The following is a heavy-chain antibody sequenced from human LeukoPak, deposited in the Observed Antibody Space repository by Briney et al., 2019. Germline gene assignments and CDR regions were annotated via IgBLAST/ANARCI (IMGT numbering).Heavy chain of an antibody. Sequence: SETLSLTCAVYGGSFSGYYWSWIRQPPGKGLERIGEIKHSGSTNYNPSLKSRVTISVDTSKKQFSLKLSSVTAADTAVYYCARGVGAAAGLPPFDYWGQGTLVTVSS. D-gene: IGHD6-13*01. V-gene: IGHV4-34*01. CDR1: GGSFSGYY. CDR3: ARGVGAAAGLPPFDY. CDR2: IKHSGST. J-gene: IGHJ4*02.